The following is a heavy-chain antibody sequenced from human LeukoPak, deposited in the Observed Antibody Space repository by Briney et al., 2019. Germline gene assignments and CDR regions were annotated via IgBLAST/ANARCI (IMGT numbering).Heavy chain of an antibody. CDR1: GYSLNNYW. CDR3: ARYDGGATADF. V-gene: IGHV5-51*01. CDR2: VFPADSDT. D-gene: IGHD1-26*01. Sequence: GESLKISCKVPGYSLNNYWIAWVRQMPGKGLEWMGIVFPADSDTRYSPSFQGQVTISADKSINTAYLQWSSLKASDTATYYCARYDGGATADFWGQGTLVTVSS. J-gene: IGHJ4*02.